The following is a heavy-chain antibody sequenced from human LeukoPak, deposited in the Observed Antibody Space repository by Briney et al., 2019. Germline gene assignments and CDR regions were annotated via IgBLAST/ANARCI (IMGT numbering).Heavy chain of an antibody. CDR3: ARDQSRVGYSSSWYFLGMDV. J-gene: IGHJ6*02. Sequence: GASVKVSCKASGGTFSSYAISWVRQAPGQGREWMGRIIPILGIANYAQKFQGRVTITADKSTSTAYMELSSLRSEDTAVYYCARDQSRVGYSSSWYFLGMDVWGQGTTVTVSS. CDR2: IIPILGIA. V-gene: IGHV1-69*04. CDR1: GGTFSSYA. D-gene: IGHD6-13*01.